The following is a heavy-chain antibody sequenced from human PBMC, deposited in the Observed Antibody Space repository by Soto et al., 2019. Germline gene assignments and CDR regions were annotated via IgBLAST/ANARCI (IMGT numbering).Heavy chain of an antibody. Sequence: GGSLRLSCAASGFTFSDYYMSWIRQAPGKGLEWVSYIRGSGSTINYADSVKGRFTISRDNAKNSLYLQMNTLRAEDTAVYYCARSVSYGDLFDYWGQGTLVTVSS. CDR2: IRGSGSTI. V-gene: IGHV3-11*01. J-gene: IGHJ4*02. CDR3: ARSVSYGDLFDY. D-gene: IGHD4-17*01. CDR1: GFTFSDYY.